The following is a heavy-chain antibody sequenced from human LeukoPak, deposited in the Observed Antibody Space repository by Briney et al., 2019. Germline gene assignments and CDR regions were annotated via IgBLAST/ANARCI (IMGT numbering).Heavy chain of an antibody. CDR1: GFTFSSYS. J-gene: IGHJ6*02. D-gene: IGHD3-10*01. Sequence: GGSLRLSCAASGFTFSSYSMNWVRQAPGKGLEWVSSISSSSSYIYYADSVKGRFTISRDNAKNSLYLQMNSLRAEDTAVYYCARDSGSAYYGMDVWGQGTTVTVSS. CDR2: ISSSSSYI. V-gene: IGHV3-21*01. CDR3: ARDSGSAYYGMDV.